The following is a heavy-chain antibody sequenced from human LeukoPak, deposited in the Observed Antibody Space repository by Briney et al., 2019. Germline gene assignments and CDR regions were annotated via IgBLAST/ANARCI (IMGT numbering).Heavy chain of an antibody. Sequence: PSETLSLTCAVSGGSISSSSSVCWTWVRQPPGEGLEWMGEIYHNGATNYNPSLKSRVTVLLDKSKNQFSLELNSVTAADTALYYCARNGGNSDYDYWGQGTLVTVS. CDR2: IYHNGAT. CDR1: GGSISSSSSVC. CDR3: ARNGGNSDYDY. J-gene: IGHJ4*02. V-gene: IGHV4-4*02. D-gene: IGHD4-23*01.